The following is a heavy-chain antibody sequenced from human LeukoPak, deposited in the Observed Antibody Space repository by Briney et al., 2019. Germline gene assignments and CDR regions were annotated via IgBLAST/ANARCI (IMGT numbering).Heavy chain of an antibody. J-gene: IGHJ3*02. Sequence: SETLSLTCTVAGGSITRDSCYWGWIRQPPGKGLEWIGNFYHSGTTYYNPSLKSRVTISVDTSKNQFSLKLISVTAADTAIYYCARQLRCNGPPLALNIWGQGTWFTVS. CDR2: FYHSGTT. CDR1: GGSITRDSCY. CDR3: ARQLRCNGPPLALNI. V-gene: IGHV4-39*01. D-gene: IGHD3-16*02.